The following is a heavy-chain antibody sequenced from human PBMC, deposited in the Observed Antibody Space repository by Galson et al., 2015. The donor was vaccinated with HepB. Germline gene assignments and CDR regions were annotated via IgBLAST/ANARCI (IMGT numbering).Heavy chain of an antibody. J-gene: IGHJ4*02. Sequence: CAASGFTFGDYAMSWFRQAPGKGLEWVGFIRNKAYGATTEFAASVKGRFTISRDDSKSIAYLRMNSLKTEDTALYYCTRVGVTFDYWGQGTLVTVSS. V-gene: IGHV3-49*03. D-gene: IGHD2-21*02. CDR3: TRVGVTFDY. CDR2: IRNKAYGATT. CDR1: GFTFGDYA.